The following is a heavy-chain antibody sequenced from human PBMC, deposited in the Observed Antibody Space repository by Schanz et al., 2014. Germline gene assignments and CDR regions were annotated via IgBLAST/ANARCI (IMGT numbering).Heavy chain of an antibody. CDR1: GGTFNSYT. CDR2: IIPILGIA. D-gene: IGHD4-17*01. J-gene: IGHJ4*02. V-gene: IGHV1-69*04. CDR3: ARGYGDSPTDF. Sequence: QVQLVQSGDEVKKPGSSMKVSCKASGGTFNSYTINWVRQAPGQGLEWMGRIIPILGIANYAQKFQGRVTITADRSTSTAYMELSSLRSEDTAVYYCARGYGDSPTDFWGQGTLITVSS.